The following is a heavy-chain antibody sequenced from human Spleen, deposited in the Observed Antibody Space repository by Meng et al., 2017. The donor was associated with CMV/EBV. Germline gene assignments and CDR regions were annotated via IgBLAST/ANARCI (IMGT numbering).Heavy chain of an antibody. J-gene: IGHJ4*02. CDR2: IYNSGST. Sequence: QAQLQESGPGLVKPYQTLSLTCTVSGGSISSGDYYWSWIRQPPGKGLEWIGYIYNSGSTYYNPSLKSRVTISVDTSKNQFSLKLRFVTAADTAVYYCAREGRSHQVGVSVYWGQGNLVTVSS. D-gene: IGHD2-21*01. CDR3: AREGRSHQVGVSVY. V-gene: IGHV4-30-4*01. CDR1: GGSISSGDYY.